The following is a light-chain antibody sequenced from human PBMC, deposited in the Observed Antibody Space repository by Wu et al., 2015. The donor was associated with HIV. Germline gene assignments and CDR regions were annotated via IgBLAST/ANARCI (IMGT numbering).Light chain of an antibody. Sequence: DIQMTQSPSSLSSSVGGRVTITCRASQNIANFVNWYQQKPGKAPKLLIYGASILQSGVPSRFSGSGSGTDFTPTISSLQPEDFATYYCQQSYTTPRTFGQGSKVEIK. CDR3: QQSYTTPRT. V-gene: IGKV1-39*01. J-gene: IGKJ1*01. CDR2: GAS. CDR1: QNIANF.